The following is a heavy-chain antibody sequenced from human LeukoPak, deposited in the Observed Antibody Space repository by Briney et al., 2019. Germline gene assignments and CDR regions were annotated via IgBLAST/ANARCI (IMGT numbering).Heavy chain of an antibody. CDR1: GGSISSYY. J-gene: IGHJ4*02. V-gene: IGHV4-59*01. Sequence: SETLSLTCTVSGGSISSYYWSWIRQPPGKGLEWIGYIYYSGSTNYNPSLKSRLTMSVDMSKNQFSLRLSSVTEADTAVYCGRGRDYTPNWGQRTLVSVSS. D-gene: IGHD1-26*01. CDR2: IYYSGST. CDR3: RGRDYTPN.